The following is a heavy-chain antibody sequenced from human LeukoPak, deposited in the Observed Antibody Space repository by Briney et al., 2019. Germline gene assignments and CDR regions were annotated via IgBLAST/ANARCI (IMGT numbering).Heavy chain of an antibody. V-gene: IGHV3-21*01. CDR2: ISSSSSYI. CDR3: AKEMLIGSLYY. J-gene: IGHJ4*02. Sequence: GGSLRLSSAASGFTFCSFSMNWVRPAPGKGREGGSYISSSSSYIYYTDSVKGRFTISRDNAKNSLYLHMNSLRAEDRAVYYCAKEMLIGSLYYCGQGTLLTLSS. CDR1: GFTFCSFS. D-gene: IGHD3-16*01.